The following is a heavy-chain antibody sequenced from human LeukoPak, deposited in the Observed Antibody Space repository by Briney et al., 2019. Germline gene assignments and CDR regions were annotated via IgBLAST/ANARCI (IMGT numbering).Heavy chain of an antibody. J-gene: IGHJ4*02. Sequence: SETLSLTCTVSGGSISRYYWSWIRQLPGKGLEWIAYIYYSGNTYYNPSLKSRVTISVDTSKNQFSLKLSSVTAADTAVYYCARWGAYGSGSYSDYWGQGTLVTVSS. CDR2: IYYSGNT. D-gene: IGHD3-10*01. CDR1: GGSISRYY. V-gene: IGHV4-59*12. CDR3: ARWGAYGSGSYSDY.